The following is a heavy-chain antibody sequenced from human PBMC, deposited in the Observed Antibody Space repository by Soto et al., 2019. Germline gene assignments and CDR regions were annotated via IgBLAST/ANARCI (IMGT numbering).Heavy chain of an antibody. CDR1: GYSFTSHY. Sequence: ASVKVSCKAIGYSFTSHYMHWVRQAPGQGLEWMGWISAYNGNTNYAQKLQGRVTMTTDTSTSTAYMELRSLRSDDTAVYYCARDSGSSWYKKANWSDPGGQGTLVTFSS. D-gene: IGHD6-13*01. CDR2: ISAYNGNT. V-gene: IGHV1-18*04. J-gene: IGHJ5*02. CDR3: ARDSGSSWYKKANWSDP.